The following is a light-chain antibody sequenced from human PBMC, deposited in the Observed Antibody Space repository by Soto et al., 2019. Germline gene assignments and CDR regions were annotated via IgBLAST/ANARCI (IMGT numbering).Light chain of an antibody. CDR3: AAWDDSLNGHAI. J-gene: IGLJ2*01. CDR2: SNN. Sequence: QSVLTKPPSASGTPGQRVTISCSGSSSNIGSNTVNWYQQLPGTAPKLLIYSNNQRPSGVPDRFSGSKSGTSASLAISGLQSEDEADYYCAAWDDSLNGHAIFGGGTKLTVL. CDR1: SSNIGSNT. V-gene: IGLV1-44*01.